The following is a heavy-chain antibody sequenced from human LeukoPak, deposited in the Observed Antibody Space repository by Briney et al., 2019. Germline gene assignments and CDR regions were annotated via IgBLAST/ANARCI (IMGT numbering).Heavy chain of an antibody. CDR1: GGSISSGDYY. D-gene: IGHD4-17*01. J-gene: IGHJ6*02. Sequence: SETLSLTCTVSGGSISSGDYYWSWIRQPPGKGLEWIGYIYYSGSTYYNPSLKSRVTISVDTSKNQFSLKLSSVTAADTAVYYCAREGLYGDYAPPYYYYGMDVRGQGTTVTVSS. CDR2: IYYSGST. CDR3: AREGLYGDYAPPYYYYGMDV. V-gene: IGHV4-30-4*01.